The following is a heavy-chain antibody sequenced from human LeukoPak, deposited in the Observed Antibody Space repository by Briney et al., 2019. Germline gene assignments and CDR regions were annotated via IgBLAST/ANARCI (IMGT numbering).Heavy chain of an antibody. CDR1: GGSFSGYY. D-gene: IGHD3-22*01. CDR3: ARGVRRYFDY. J-gene: IGHJ4*02. V-gene: IGHV4-34*01. Sequence: SETLSLTCAVYGGSFSGYYWSWIRQPPGKGLEWIREINHSGSTNYNPSLKSRVTISVDRSKNQFSLKLSSVTAADTAVYYCARGVRRYFDYWGQGTLVTVSS. CDR2: INHSGST.